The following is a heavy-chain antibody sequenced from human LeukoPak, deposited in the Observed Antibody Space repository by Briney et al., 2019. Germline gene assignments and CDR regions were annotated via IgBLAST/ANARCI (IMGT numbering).Heavy chain of an antibody. CDR2: MNPNSGNT. D-gene: IGHD3-3*01. CDR3: ARGGKYYDFWSGYPRPILY. Sequence: ASVKVSCKASGYTFTSYDINWVRQATGQGLEWMGWMNPNSGNTGYAQKFQGRVTMTTDTSTSTAYMELRSLRSDDTAVYYCARGGKYYDFWSGYPRPILYWGQGTLVTVSS. J-gene: IGHJ4*02. V-gene: IGHV1-8*01. CDR1: GYTFTSYD.